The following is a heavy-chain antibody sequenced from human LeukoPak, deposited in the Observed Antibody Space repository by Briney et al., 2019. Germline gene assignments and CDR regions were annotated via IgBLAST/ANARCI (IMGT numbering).Heavy chain of an antibody. CDR2: ISSSGSTI. D-gene: IGHD1-14*01. J-gene: IGHJ4*02. CDR1: GFTFSSYE. CDR3: ASYYNGNYFDY. V-gene: IGHV3-48*03. Sequence: SGGSLRLSCAASGFTFSSYEMNWVRQAPGKGLEWVSYISSSGSTIYYADSVKGRFTISRDNAKNSLYLQMNSLRAEDTAVYYCASYYNGNYFDYWGQGTLVTVSS.